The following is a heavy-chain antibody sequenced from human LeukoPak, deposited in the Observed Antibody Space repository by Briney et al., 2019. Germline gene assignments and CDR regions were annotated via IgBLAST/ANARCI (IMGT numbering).Heavy chain of an antibody. CDR2: INHSGST. D-gene: IGHD3-22*01. J-gene: IGHJ4*02. CDR3: AYHYYDSSGYYRRFDY. CDR1: GGSFSGYY. Sequence: KTSETLSLTCAVYGGSFSGYYWSWIRQPPGKGLEWIGEINHSGSTNYNPSLKSRVTISVDTSKNQFSLMLSSVTAADTAVYYCAYHYYDSSGYYRRFDYWGQGTLVTVSS. V-gene: IGHV4-34*01.